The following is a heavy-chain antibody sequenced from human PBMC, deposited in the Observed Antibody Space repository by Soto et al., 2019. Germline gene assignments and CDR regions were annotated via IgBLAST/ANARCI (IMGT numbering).Heavy chain of an antibody. V-gene: IGHV1-18*01. CDR2: IGAYNGNT. J-gene: IGHJ6*02. D-gene: IGHD5-12*01. Sequence: ASVKVSCKASGYTFTSYGISCVRQAPGQGPEWMGWIGAYNGNTNNAQTFQGRVTMTTDTSTSTAYMELRSLRSDDTAVYYCAREGVAPYYYYGMDVWGQGTPVTVSS. CDR1: GYTFTSYG. CDR3: AREGVAPYYYYGMDV.